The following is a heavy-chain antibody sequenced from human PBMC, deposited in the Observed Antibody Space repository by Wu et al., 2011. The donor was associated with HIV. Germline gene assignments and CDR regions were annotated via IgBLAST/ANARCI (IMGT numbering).Heavy chain of an antibody. CDR3: ARVVRVNSEILTRPL. CDR2: VSADNRHT. CDR1: GYTFGSHG. J-gene: IGHJ4*02. D-gene: IGHD4-23*01. V-gene: IGHV1-18*01. Sequence: QVQLVQSGVEVKKPGASVKVSCKASGYTFGSHGISWVRQAPGQGLEWMGWVSADNRHTNYAQNLQGRVTMTTDTSTTTAYMELRSLRSDDTAVYYCARVVRVNSEILTRPLWGQGTLVTVSS.